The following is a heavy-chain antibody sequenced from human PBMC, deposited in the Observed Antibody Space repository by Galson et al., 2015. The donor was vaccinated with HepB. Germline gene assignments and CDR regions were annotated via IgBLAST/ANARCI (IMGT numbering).Heavy chain of an antibody. CDR3: AKGSSNMVRGVIDY. CDR1: GISFSRNA. V-gene: IGHV3-23*01. CDR2: ISGSGGFT. J-gene: IGHJ4*02. D-gene: IGHD3-10*01. Sequence: SLRLSCADSGISFSRNAMNWVRQAPGKGLEWVSSISGSGGFTYYVDSVKGRFTISRDNSKNTLYLQMNSLGSEDTAVYYCAKGSSNMVRGVIDYWGQGTLVTVSS.